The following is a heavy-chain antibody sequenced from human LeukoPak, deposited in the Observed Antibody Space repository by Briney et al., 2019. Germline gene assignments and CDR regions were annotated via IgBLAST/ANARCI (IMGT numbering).Heavy chain of an antibody. CDR1: GGTFSSYA. Sequence: SVKVSCKASGGTFSSYAISWVRQAPGQGLEWMGGIIPIFGTANYAQKFQGRVAITADESTSTAYMELSSLRSEDTAVYYCARVEDIVVVPAAMPGYYYYGMDVWGQGTTVTVSS. CDR3: ARVEDIVVVPAAMPGYYYYGMDV. CDR2: IIPIFGTA. J-gene: IGHJ6*02. D-gene: IGHD2-2*01. V-gene: IGHV1-69*13.